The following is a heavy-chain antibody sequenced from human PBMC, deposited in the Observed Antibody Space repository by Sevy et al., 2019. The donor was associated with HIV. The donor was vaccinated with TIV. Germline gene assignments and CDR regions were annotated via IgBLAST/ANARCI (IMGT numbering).Heavy chain of an antibody. CDR2: IRTNGNIT. V-gene: IGHV3-23*01. Sequence: GGSLRLSCTASGFAFNTYAMYWVRQAPGKGLEWVSSIRTNGNITYYEDSVKGRFIVSRDSSKNTVYLQMHSLRDDDTAVYYCAKVAKFVIMDAYSFDIWGQGTTVTVSS. J-gene: IGHJ3*02. D-gene: IGHD3-16*01. CDR1: GFAFNTYA. CDR3: AKVAKFVIMDAYSFDI.